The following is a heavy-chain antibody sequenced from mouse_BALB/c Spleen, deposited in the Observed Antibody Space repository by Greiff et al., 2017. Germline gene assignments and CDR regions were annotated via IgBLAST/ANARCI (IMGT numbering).Heavy chain of an antibody. Sequence: VQLQQSGPGLVQPSQSLSITCTVSGFSLTSYGVHWVRQSPGKGLEWLGVIWSGGSTDYNAAFISRLSISKDNSKSQVFFKMNSLQANDTAIYYCARNSALRYYGSSQYYFDYWGQGTTLTVSS. CDR3: ARNSALRYYGSSQYYFDY. D-gene: IGHD1-1*01. CDR1: GFSLTSYG. V-gene: IGHV2-2*02. CDR2: IWSGGST. J-gene: IGHJ2*01.